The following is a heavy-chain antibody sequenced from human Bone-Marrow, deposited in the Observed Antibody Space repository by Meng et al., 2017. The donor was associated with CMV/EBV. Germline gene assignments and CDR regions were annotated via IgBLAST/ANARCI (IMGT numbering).Heavy chain of an antibody. D-gene: IGHD3-3*01. CDR1: GGSFSGYY. V-gene: IGHV4-34*01. Sequence: GSLRLSCAVYGGSFSGYYWSWIRQPPGKGLEWIGEINHSGSTNYNPSLKSRVTISVDTSKNQFSLKLSSVTAADTAVYYCARGRNTIFGVVIIRGAYYFDYWGQGTLVTVSS. J-gene: IGHJ4*02. CDR3: ARGRNTIFGVVIIRGAYYFDY. CDR2: INHSGST.